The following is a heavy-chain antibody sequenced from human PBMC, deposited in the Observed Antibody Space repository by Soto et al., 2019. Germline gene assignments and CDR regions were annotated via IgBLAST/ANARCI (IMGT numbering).Heavy chain of an antibody. V-gene: IGHV1-58*01. CDR1: GFTFTSSA. Sequence: SVKVSCKASGFTFTSSAVQWVRQARGQRLEWIGWIVVGSGNTNYAQKFQERVTITRDMSTSTAYMELSSLRSEVTAVYYCAARPSVENYGMDVWGQGTTVTVSS. CDR2: IVVGSGNT. D-gene: IGHD2-15*01. CDR3: AARPSVENYGMDV. J-gene: IGHJ6*02.